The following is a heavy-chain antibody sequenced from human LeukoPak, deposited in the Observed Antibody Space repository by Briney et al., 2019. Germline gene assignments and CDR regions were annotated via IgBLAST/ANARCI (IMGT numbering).Heavy chain of an antibody. CDR3: ARHDGDGWYCVHY. Sequence: GGSLRLSCAASGFTFSGYWMTWVRQAPGKGLEWVANINHDGSETHYVDSVKGRFTISRDNAKNSVYLQLNSLSAEDTAVYYCARHDGDGWYCVHYWGQGTLVTVSS. D-gene: IGHD6-19*01. CDR2: INHDGSET. J-gene: IGHJ4*02. CDR1: GFTFSGYW. V-gene: IGHV3-7*01.